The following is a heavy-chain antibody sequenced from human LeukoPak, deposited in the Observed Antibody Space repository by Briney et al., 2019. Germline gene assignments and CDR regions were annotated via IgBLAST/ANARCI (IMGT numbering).Heavy chain of an antibody. CDR2: ISAYNGNT. D-gene: IGHD6-13*01. V-gene: IGHV1-18*01. J-gene: IGHJ6*02. CDR3: AREEQQLGMTYYYYGMDV. CDR1: GYTFTSYG. Sequence: GASVKVSCKASGYTFTSYGISWVRQAPGQGLEWMGRISAYNGNTNYAQKLQGRVTMTTDTSTSTAYMELRSLRSDDTAVYYCAREEQQLGMTYYYYGMDVWGQGTTVTVSS.